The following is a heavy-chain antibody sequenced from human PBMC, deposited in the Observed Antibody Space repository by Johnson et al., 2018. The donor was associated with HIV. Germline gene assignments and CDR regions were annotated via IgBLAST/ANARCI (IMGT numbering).Heavy chain of an antibody. CDR3: AKGESSSSEPDAFDI. V-gene: IGHV3-7*01. D-gene: IGHD6-6*01. CDR2: INQDGSAK. CDR1: GFTFSSYW. J-gene: IGHJ3*02. Sequence: EVQLVESGGGLVQPGGSLRLSCAASGFTFSSYWMSWVRQAPGKGLEWVANINQDGSAKYSVDSLKGRFTISRDNVKNSLYLQMNSLRAEDTAVYYCAKGESSSSEPDAFDIWGQGTMVTVSS.